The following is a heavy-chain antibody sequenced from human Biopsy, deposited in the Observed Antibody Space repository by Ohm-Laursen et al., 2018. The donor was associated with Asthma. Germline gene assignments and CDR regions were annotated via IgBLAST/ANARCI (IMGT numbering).Heavy chain of an antibody. J-gene: IGHJ4*02. CDR3: ARTYCTLNTCYASFDH. D-gene: IGHD2-2*01. CDR1: GYSFELNG. CDR2: ISDYLENP. V-gene: IGHV1-18*04. Sequence: SVKVSCKASGYSFELNGMSWVRQRPGQGLEWMGWISDYLENPNYAQKFQGRVNMTYDRSTNTAYMELKSLGTDDTAVYFCARTYCTLNTCYASFDHWGQGTLVAVSS.